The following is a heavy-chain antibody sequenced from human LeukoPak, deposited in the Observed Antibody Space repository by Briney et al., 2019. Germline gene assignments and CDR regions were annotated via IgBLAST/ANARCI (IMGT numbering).Heavy chain of an antibody. V-gene: IGHV4-61*02. CDR1: GGSISSGSYY. J-gene: IGHJ3*02. CDR2: IYTSGST. D-gene: IGHD1-1*01. Sequence: SETLSLTCTVSGGSISSGSYYWSWIRQPAGKGLEWIGRIYTSGSTNYNPSLKSRVTISVDTSKNQFSLKLSSVTAADTAVYYCARALRGSWISAFDIWGQGTMVTVSS. CDR3: ARALRGSWISAFDI.